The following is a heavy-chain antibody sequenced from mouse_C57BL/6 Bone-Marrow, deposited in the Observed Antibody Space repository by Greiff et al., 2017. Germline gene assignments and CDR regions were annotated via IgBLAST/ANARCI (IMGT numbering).Heavy chain of an antibody. V-gene: IGHV1-50*01. D-gene: IGHD1-1*01. J-gene: IGHJ1*03. CDR2: IDPSDSYT. CDR1: GYTFTSYW. CDR3: SRVLLRYPSYWYFDV. Sequence: QVQLQQPGAELVKPGASVKLSCKASGYTFTSYWMQWVKQRPGQGLEWIGEIDPSDSYTNYNQKFKGKVTLTVDTSSSTAYMQLSILTSEDSAVYYCSRVLLRYPSYWYFDVWGTGTTVTVSS.